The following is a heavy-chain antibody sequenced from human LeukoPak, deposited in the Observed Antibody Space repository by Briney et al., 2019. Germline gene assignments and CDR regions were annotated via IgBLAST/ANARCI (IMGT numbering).Heavy chain of an antibody. Sequence: PGGSLRLSCAASGFTFSSYPMHWVRQAPGKGLEWVAVLSNDGGSKYYADSVKGRFAISRDNSKNTLYLQMNSLRAEDTAVYYCAKDQQLRVFDYWGQGTLVTVSS. CDR1: GFTFSSYP. CDR2: LSNDGGSK. J-gene: IGHJ4*02. CDR3: AKDQQLRVFDY. V-gene: IGHV3-30*09. D-gene: IGHD4-17*01.